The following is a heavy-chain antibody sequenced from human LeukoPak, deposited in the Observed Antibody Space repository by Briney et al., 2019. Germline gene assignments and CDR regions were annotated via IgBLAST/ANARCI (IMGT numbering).Heavy chain of an antibody. J-gene: IGHJ6*02. CDR2: IYYCEST. CDR3: AGQDYYYYDMDV. V-gene: IGHV4-59*08. Sequence: SEPVSLMCTLSGGSISCYFWRWLRQPPGRGRVGMGYIYYCESTNYNPSLKSRVTISVDTTKNQFSLKLSSVTAADTAVYYCAGQDYYYYDMDVWGQGTTVTVSS. CDR1: GGSISCYF.